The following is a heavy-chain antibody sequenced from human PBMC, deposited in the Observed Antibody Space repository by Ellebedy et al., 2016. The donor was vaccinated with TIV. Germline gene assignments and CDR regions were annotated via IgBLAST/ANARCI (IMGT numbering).Heavy chain of an antibody. CDR3: ATYCGGDCYSFYYYYYGMDV. CDR1: GGTFSSYA. CDR2: IIPIFGTA. Sequence: SVKVSXXASGGTFSSYAISWVRQAPGQGLEWMGGIIPIFGTANYAQKFQGRVTITADESTSTAYMELSSLRSEDTAVYYCATYCGGDCYSFYYYYYGMDVWGQGTTVTVSS. J-gene: IGHJ6*02. D-gene: IGHD2-21*02. V-gene: IGHV1-69*13.